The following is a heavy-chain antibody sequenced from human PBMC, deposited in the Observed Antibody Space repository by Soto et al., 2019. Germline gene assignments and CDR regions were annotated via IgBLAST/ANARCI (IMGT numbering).Heavy chain of an antibody. D-gene: IGHD3-22*01. V-gene: IGHV3-7*03. CDR3: AKDESPVYHSGSKVYYYDAFDI. CDR2: IRRDGSEK. CDR1: GFTFSTYW. J-gene: IGHJ3*02. Sequence: GGSVRLSCAASGFTFSTYWMTWVRQAPGKGLEWVANIRRDGSEKNYADSVKGRFTISRDNAKSSLYLQMSSLRADDTAVYYCAKDESPVYHSGSKVYYYDAFDIWGQGTMVTVSS.